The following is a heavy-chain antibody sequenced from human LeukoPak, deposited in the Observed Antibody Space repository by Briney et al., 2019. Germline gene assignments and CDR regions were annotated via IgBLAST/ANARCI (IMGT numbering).Heavy chain of an antibody. V-gene: IGHV4-61*02. D-gene: IGHD2-2*01. Sequence: SETLSLTCTVSGASISSGAYYWNWIRQTAGKGLEWIGRIHASDITNYNPSLKSRVTISVDTSKNQFSLELKSVTVADAAVYYCARYQVVPATSQFDYWGQGTLVTVSS. CDR2: IHASDIT. J-gene: IGHJ4*02. CDR3: ARYQVVPATSQFDY. CDR1: GASISSGAYY.